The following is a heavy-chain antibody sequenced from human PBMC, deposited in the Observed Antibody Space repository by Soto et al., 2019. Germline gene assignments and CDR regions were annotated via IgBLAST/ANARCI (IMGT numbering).Heavy chain of an antibody. V-gene: IGHV1-69*13. D-gene: IGHD3-22*01. Sequence: SVKVSCKTSRGTFSNYAINWVRQAPGQGLEWMGGIIPIFGTANYAQNFQGRVTITADEPTSTAYMELSSLRSEDTAVYYRAREMFYYDSNGYFDYWGQGTLVTVSS. CDR1: RGTFSNYA. CDR3: AREMFYYDSNGYFDY. CDR2: IIPIFGTA. J-gene: IGHJ4*02.